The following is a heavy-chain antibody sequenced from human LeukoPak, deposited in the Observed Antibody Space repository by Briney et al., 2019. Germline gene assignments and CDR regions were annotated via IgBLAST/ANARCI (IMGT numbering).Heavy chain of an antibody. J-gene: IGHJ4*02. CDR1: GFTFSSYG. CDR2: ISYDGSNK. CDR3: AKDVLSEGING. D-gene: IGHD3-10*01. V-gene: IGHV3-30*18. Sequence: GGSLRLSCAASGFTFSSYGMHWVRQAPGKGLEWVAVISYDGSNKYYADSVKGRFTISRDNSKNTLYLQMNSLRAEDTAVYYCAKDVLSEGINGWGQGTLVTVSS.